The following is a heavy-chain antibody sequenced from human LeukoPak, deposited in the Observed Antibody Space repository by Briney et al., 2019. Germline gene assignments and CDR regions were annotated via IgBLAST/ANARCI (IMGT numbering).Heavy chain of an antibody. CDR3: ARDGPSGYDFSY. CDR2: IIPIFGTA. J-gene: IGHJ4*02. Sequence: SVKVSCKASGGTFSSYAISWVRQAPGQGLEWMGGIIPIFGTANYAQKFQGRVTITADESTSTAYMELSSLRSEDTAVYYCARDGPSGYDFSYWGQGTLVTVSS. D-gene: IGHD5-12*01. V-gene: IGHV1-69*13. CDR1: GGTFSSYA.